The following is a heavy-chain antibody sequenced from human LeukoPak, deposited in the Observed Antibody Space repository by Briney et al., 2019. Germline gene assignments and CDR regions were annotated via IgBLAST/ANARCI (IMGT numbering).Heavy chain of an antibody. CDR1: GLTFSSYS. J-gene: IGHJ4*02. CDR2: ISSSSSAI. V-gene: IGHV3-48*01. CDR3: ARGRYFDY. Sequence: PGRSLRLSCEASGLTFSSYSMNWVRQTPGKGLEWVSYISSSSSAIYYADSVKGRFTISRDNARNSLYLQMNSLRAEDTAVYHCARGRYFDYWGQGTLVTVSS.